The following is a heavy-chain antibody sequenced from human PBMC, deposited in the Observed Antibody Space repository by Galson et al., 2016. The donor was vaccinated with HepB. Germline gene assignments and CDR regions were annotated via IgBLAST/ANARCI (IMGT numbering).Heavy chain of an antibody. CDR2: IRYDGSDQ. J-gene: IGHJ4*02. Sequence: SLRLSCATSGFTFRNYGMHWVRQAPGKGLEWVAVIRYDGSDQYYADSVKGRYTISRDNSNNTLYLQMNTLRAADTAVYYCARDMGDEYSDYGGFDYWGQGTLVTVSS. CDR3: ARDMGDEYSDYGGFDY. D-gene: IGHD4-11*01. CDR1: GFTFRNYG. V-gene: IGHV3-33*01.